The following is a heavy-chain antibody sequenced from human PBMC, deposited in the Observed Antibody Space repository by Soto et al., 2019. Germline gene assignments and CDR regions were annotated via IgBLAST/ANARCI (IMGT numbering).Heavy chain of an antibody. Sequence: GESLKISCKTSVYSFISYWIGWVLQKPGKGLEWMGIIFPGDSDIRYSPSFEGQVTLSADKSTNTPFLQWTTLKASDSAIYHCARRDRSGFCYWLDSCGQGPLGAVSS. D-gene: IGHD3-3*01. CDR3: ARRDRSGFCYWLDS. J-gene: IGHJ5*02. V-gene: IGHV5-51*01. CDR1: VYSFISYW. CDR2: IFPGDSDI.